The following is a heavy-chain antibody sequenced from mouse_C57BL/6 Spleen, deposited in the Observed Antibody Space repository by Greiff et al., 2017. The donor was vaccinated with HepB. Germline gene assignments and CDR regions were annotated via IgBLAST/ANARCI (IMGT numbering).Heavy chain of an antibody. CDR2: ISDGGSYT. CDR3: ARDPAQNYFDY. D-gene: IGHD3-2*02. Sequence: DVMLVESGGGLVKPGGSLKLSCAASGFTFSSYAMSWVRQTPEKRPEWVATISDGGSYTYYPDNVKGRFTISRDNAKNNLYLQMSHLKSEDTAMYYCARDPAQNYFDYWGQGTTLTVSS. CDR1: GFTFSSYA. J-gene: IGHJ2*01. V-gene: IGHV5-4*01.